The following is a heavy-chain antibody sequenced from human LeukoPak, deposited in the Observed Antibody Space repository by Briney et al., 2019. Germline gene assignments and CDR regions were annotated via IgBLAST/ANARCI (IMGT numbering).Heavy chain of an antibody. CDR2: INHSGST. Sequence: PSETLSLTCTVSGGSISGYYWSWIRQPPGKGLEWIGEINHSGSTNYNPSLKSRVTISVDTSKNQFSLKLSSVTAADTAVYYCARESDYWGQGTLVTVSS. CDR1: GGSISGYY. CDR3: ARESDY. J-gene: IGHJ4*02. V-gene: IGHV4-34*01.